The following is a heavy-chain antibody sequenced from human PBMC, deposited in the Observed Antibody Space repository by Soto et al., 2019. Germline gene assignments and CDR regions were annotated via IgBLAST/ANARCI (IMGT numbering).Heavy chain of an antibody. Sequence: PGGSLRLSCAASGFTFSSYSMTWARQAPGKGLEWVSSISGDGDTTHYADSVKGRFTISRDNSKNTLYLQMNSLSAEDAAIYYCAKCYSNCHKYYFAYWGQGTLVTVSS. V-gene: IGHV3-23*01. CDR2: ISGDGDTT. J-gene: IGHJ4*02. D-gene: IGHD1-1*01. CDR1: GFTFSSYS. CDR3: AKCYSNCHKYYFAY.